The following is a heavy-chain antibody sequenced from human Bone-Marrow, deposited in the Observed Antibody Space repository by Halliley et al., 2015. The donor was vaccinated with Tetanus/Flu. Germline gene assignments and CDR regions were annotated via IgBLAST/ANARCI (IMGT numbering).Heavy chain of an antibody. CDR2: ICGSGGNP. V-gene: IGHV3-23*01. J-gene: IGHJ3*01. D-gene: IGHD2-15*01. Sequence: WVSAICGSGGNPYYSDSVKGRFTISRDISKNTLYLQMNSLRVEDTAVYYCARDYSFNLAFYVWGPGTKVTVSS. CDR3: ARDYSFNLAFYV.